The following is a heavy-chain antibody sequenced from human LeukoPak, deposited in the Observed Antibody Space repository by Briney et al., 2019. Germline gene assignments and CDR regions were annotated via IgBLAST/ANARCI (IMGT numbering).Heavy chain of an antibody. V-gene: IGHV4-61*01. D-gene: IGHD3-3*01. J-gene: IGHJ4*02. CDR2: IYYSGST. Sequence: PSETLSLTCTVSGGSVSSGSYYWSWIRQPPGKGLEWIGYIYYSGSTNYNPSLKSRVTISVDTSKNQFSLKRSSVTAADTAVYYCARKYYDFWSGYYTNYYFDYWGQGTLVTVSS. CDR1: GGSVSSGSYY. CDR3: ARKYYDFWSGYYTNYYFDY.